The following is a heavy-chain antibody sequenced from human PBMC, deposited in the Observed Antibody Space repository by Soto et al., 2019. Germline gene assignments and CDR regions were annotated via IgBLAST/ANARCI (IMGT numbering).Heavy chain of an antibody. V-gene: IGHV3-30*18. CDR2: ISYDGSNK. D-gene: IGHD2-15*01. CDR3: AKVVVVAATPQDYYYGMDV. CDR1: GFTFSSYG. J-gene: IGHJ6*02. Sequence: SLRLSCAASGFTFSSYGMHWVRQAPGKGLEWVAVISYDGSNKYYADSVKGRFTISRDNSKNTLYLQMNSLRAEDTAVYYCAKVVVVAATPQDYYYGMDVWGQGTTVTVSS.